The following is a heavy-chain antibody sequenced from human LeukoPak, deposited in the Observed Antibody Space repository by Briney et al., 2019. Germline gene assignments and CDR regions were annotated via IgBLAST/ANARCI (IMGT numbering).Heavy chain of an antibody. D-gene: IGHD2-2*02. J-gene: IGHJ5*02. CDR3: AREFYTALRS. V-gene: IGHV4-59*01. CDR2: ISYSGST. Sequence: SETLSLTCSVSGGSISSYYWSWIRQPPGKGLEWIGYISYSGSTNYNPSLKSRVTISVDTSKNQFSLKLSSVTAADTAVYYCAREFYTALRSWGQGTLVTVSS. CDR1: GGSISSYY.